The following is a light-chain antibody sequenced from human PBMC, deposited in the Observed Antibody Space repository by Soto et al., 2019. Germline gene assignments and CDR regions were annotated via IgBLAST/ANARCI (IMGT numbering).Light chain of an antibody. CDR3: QQYTTSPFT. CDR2: GAS. V-gene: IGKV3-20*01. J-gene: IGKJ3*01. Sequence: DIVLTQSPGTLSLSPGERATLYCRASQSVGSNYLAWYQQKPGHAPRALIYGASSRATGISDSFSGSGSWADFTLPVSRLEPEDFAVYYCQQYTTSPFTFCPGSKVDIK. CDR1: QSVGSNY.